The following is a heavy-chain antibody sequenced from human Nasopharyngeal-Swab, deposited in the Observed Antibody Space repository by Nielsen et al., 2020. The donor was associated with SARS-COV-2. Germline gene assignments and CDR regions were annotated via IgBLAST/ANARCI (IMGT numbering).Heavy chain of an antibody. D-gene: IGHD2-2*01. V-gene: IGHV1-18*01. CDR1: GYTFTSYG. J-gene: IGHJ5*02. CDR2: ISAYNGNT. Sequence: ASVKVSCKASGYTFTSYGISWVRQAPGQGLEWMGWISAYNGNTNYAQKLQSRVTMTTDTSTSTAYMELRSLRSDDTAVYYCARDTHLGYCSSTSCYGGWFDPWGQGTLVTVSS. CDR3: ARDTHLGYCSSTSCYGGWFDP.